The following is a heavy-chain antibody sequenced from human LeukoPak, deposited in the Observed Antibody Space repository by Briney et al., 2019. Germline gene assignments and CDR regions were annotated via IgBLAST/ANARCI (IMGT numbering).Heavy chain of an antibody. Sequence: SQTLSLTCTVSGGSISSGSYYWSWIRQPAGKGLEWIGRIYTSGSTHYNPSLKSRVTISVDTSKSQFSLKLSSVTAADTAVYYCARARLAAAATGAFDIWGQGTMVTVSS. CDR3: ARARLAAAATGAFDI. CDR2: IYTSGST. D-gene: IGHD6-13*01. V-gene: IGHV4-61*02. CDR1: GGSISSGSYY. J-gene: IGHJ3*02.